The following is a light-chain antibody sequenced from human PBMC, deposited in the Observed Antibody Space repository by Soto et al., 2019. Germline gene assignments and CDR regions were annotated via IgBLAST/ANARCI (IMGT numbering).Light chain of an antibody. J-gene: IGKJ3*01. V-gene: IGKV3-20*01. CDR3: QHYGSSPPFT. CDR2: GAS. Sequence: EIVLTQSPGTLSLSPGERATLACRASQSVSNNYLAWYQQKPGQAPRLLIYGASNRATGIPCRFSGSGSGTDFTLTISRLEPEDFAVYYCQHYGSSPPFTFGPGTTVDIK. CDR1: QSVSNNY.